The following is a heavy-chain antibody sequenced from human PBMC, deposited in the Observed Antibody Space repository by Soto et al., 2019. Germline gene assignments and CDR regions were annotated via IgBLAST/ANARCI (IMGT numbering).Heavy chain of an antibody. D-gene: IGHD2-15*01. J-gene: IGHJ4*02. Sequence: SETLSLTCTVSGGSISSGGYYWSWIRQHPGKGLEWIGYIYYSGSTYYNPSLKSRVTISVDTSKNQFSLKLSSVTAADTAVYYCARAWYHCSGGSCFQFDYWGQGTLVTVS. CDR2: IYYSGST. CDR3: ARAWYHCSGGSCFQFDY. CDR1: GGSISSGGYY. V-gene: IGHV4-31*03.